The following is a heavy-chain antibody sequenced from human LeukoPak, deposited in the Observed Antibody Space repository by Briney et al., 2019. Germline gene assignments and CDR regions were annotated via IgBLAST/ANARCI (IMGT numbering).Heavy chain of an antibody. V-gene: IGHV4-59*01. CDR1: GGSISSYY. CDR3: AREGYYYDSSGYYRDAFDI. Sequence: SETLSLTCTVSGGSISSYYWSWIRQPPGKGLEWIGYIYYSGSTNYNPSLKSRVTISVDTSKNQFSLKLSSVTAADTAVYYCAREGYYYDSSGYYRDAFDIWGQGTMVTVSS. J-gene: IGHJ3*02. D-gene: IGHD3-22*01. CDR2: IYYSGST.